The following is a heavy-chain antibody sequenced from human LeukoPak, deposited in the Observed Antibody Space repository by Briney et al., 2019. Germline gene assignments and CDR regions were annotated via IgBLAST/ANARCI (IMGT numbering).Heavy chain of an antibody. Sequence: GGSLRLSCAASGFTFSSYAMSWVRQPPGKGLNWVSSISGSGGNTFYADSVKGRFTISRDNSKNTLYLQMNSLRAEDTAVYYCARDWPSEWQHLPDYDAVDIWGQGTMATVSS. J-gene: IGHJ3*02. CDR2: ISGSGGNT. CDR1: GFTFSSYA. D-gene: IGHD6-13*01. V-gene: IGHV3-23*01. CDR3: ARDWPSEWQHLPDYDAVDI.